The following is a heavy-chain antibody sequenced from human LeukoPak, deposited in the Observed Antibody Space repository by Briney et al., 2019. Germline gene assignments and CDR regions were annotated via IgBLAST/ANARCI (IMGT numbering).Heavy chain of an antibody. CDR2: ISSSSSTI. J-gene: IGHJ4*02. D-gene: IGHD6-13*01. Sequence: GGSLRLSCAASGFSFSSYSMNWVRQAPGKGLEWVPYISSSSSTIYFADSVKGRFTISRDNAKNSLYLQMNSLKTEDTAVYYCTRLLIAGFDYWGQGTLVTVSS. CDR3: TRLLIAGFDY. V-gene: IGHV3-48*04. CDR1: GFSFSSYS.